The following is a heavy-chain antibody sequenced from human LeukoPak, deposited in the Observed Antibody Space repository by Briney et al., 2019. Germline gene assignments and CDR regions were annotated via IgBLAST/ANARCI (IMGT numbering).Heavy chain of an antibody. CDR1: GFTFSSYW. V-gene: IGHV3-7*01. CDR3: ARELRTFDS. J-gene: IGHJ4*02. CDR2: IKHNGDEL. D-gene: IGHD3-16*01. Sequence: GGSLRLSCVASGFTFSSYWMTWVRQSPGKGLVWVTHIKHNGDELNYVGSEEGRYTISRDNAKNSLYLHMTSLRAEHTAVYYCARELRTFDSWGQGTLVTVSS.